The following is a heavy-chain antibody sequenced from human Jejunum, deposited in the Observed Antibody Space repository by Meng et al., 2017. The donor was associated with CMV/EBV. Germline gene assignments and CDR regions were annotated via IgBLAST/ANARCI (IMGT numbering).Heavy chain of an antibody. J-gene: IGHJ4*02. CDR2: TYYRSEWYN. Sequence: AILGDSVSTNRPAWDWIRKSPSRGLELLGRTYYRSEWYNDYAVSVRGRININPDTTKNLFSLHLTSMTPEDTAVYYCAREAARSFASWGQGTLVTVSS. D-gene: IGHD6-6*01. V-gene: IGHV6-1*01. CDR1: GDSVSTNRPA. CDR3: AREAARSFAS.